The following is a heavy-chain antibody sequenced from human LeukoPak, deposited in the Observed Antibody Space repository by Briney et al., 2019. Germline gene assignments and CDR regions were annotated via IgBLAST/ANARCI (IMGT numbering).Heavy chain of an antibody. V-gene: IGHV3-21*01. J-gene: IGHJ3*02. CDR2: ISSSSNYI. D-gene: IGHD1-26*01. Sequence: GGSLRLSCADSGFTFSTYNMNWVRQAPGKGLEWVSSISSSSNYIYYADSVKGRFTISRDNAKNSLYLQMNSLRAEDTGVYYCARDVGASAPDAFDIWGQGTMVTVSS. CDR3: ARDVGASAPDAFDI. CDR1: GFTFSTYN.